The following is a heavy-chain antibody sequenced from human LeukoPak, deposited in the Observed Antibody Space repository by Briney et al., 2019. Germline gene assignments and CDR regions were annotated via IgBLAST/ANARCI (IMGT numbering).Heavy chain of an antibody. CDR3: AREGTLYSSSWYYFDY. D-gene: IGHD6-13*01. V-gene: IGHV1-18*01. J-gene: IGHJ4*02. Sequence: ASVKVSCKASGYTFTIYGISWVRQAPGQGREWMGWISAYNGNTNYAQKLQGRVTMTTDTSTSTAYMELRSLRSDDTAVYYCAREGTLYSSSWYYFDYWSQGTLVTVSS. CDR1: GYTFTIYG. CDR2: ISAYNGNT.